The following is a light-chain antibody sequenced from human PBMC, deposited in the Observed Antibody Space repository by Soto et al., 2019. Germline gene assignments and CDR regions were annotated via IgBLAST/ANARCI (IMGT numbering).Light chain of an antibody. Sequence: QLVLTQPPSVSGAPGQRVTISCTGSSSNIGAGYDVLWYQHLPGTAPKLLIYANSNRPSGVPDRFSGSKSGTSASLAITGLQAEDEADYYCQSYDSSLSASVFGGGTKLTVL. V-gene: IGLV1-40*01. CDR3: QSYDSSLSASV. CDR2: ANS. CDR1: SSNIGAGYD. J-gene: IGLJ3*02.